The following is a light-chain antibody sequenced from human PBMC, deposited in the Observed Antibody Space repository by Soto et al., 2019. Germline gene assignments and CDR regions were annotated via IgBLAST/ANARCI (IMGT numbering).Light chain of an antibody. CDR3: QQYDNWPWT. V-gene: IGKV3-15*01. CDR2: GAS. J-gene: IGKJ1*01. Sequence: EIVMTQSPATLSVSPGERATLSCRAGQSVSTNLAWYQQKPGQAPRLLIHGASTRAPGFPARFSGSGSGTDFTLTISSLQSEDFAVYYCQQYDNWPWTFGQGTKVDIK. CDR1: QSVSTN.